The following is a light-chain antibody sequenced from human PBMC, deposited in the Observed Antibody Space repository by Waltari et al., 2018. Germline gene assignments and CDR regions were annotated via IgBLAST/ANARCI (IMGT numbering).Light chain of an antibody. Sequence: DIVMTQSPIYLPVIPGEPASISCRSSQSLLNSNGLYYLAWYPQKPGQSPQLLIYSGSNRASGVPDRFSGRGSGTDFTLEISRVEAEDAGVYYCMQTVQIPFTFGPGTKVEIK. J-gene: IGKJ3*01. CDR2: SGS. CDR3: MQTVQIPFT. V-gene: IGKV2-28*01. CDR1: QSLLNSNGLYY.